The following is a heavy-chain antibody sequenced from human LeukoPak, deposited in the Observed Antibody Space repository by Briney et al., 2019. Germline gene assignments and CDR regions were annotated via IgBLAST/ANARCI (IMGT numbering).Heavy chain of an antibody. J-gene: IGHJ5*02. Sequence: GGSLRLSCAASGFTFSSYAMSWVRQAPGKGLEWVSTISGSGGSTYYADSVKGRFSISRDNSKNTLYLQMNSLRAEDTAIYYCAKALVSGNSRPARWFDPWGQGTLVTVSS. D-gene: IGHD5/OR15-5a*01. V-gene: IGHV3-23*01. CDR3: AKALVSGNSRPARWFDP. CDR1: GFTFSSYA. CDR2: ISGSGGST.